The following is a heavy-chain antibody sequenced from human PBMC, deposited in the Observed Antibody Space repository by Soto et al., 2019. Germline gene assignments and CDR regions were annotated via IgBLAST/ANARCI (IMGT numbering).Heavy chain of an antibody. V-gene: IGHV3-30-3*01. D-gene: IGHD3-16*01. CDR1: GFTFSSYA. CDR3: ARERWASSIIKLPLDY. J-gene: IGHJ4*02. CDR2: ISYDGSNK. Sequence: QVQLVESGGGVVQPGRSLRLSCAASGFTFSSYAMHWVRQAPGKGLEWVAVISYDGSNKYYADSVKGRFTISRDNSKNTLYLQMNSLRAEDTAVYYCARERWASSIIKLPLDYWGQGTLVTVSS.